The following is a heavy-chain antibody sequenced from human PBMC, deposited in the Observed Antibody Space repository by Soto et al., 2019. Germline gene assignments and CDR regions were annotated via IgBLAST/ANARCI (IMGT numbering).Heavy chain of an antibody. D-gene: IGHD3-16*01. CDR3: AREGDRPYYYYGMDV. V-gene: IGHV1-18*01. Sequence: QVQLVQSGNEVKKPGASVNVSCKASGYSFTRYGISWVRQAPGQGLERMGWISGYNGKTKYAQKLQGRVSMTTDTSTSTAYMELWSLGSDDTAVYYCAREGDRPYYYYGMDVWCQGTTVTVSS. CDR1: GYSFTRYG. CDR2: ISGYNGKT. J-gene: IGHJ6*02.